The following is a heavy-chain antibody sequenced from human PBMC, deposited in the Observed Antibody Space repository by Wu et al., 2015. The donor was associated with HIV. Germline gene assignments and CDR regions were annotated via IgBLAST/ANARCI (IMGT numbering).Heavy chain of an antibody. V-gene: IGHV1-69*05. Sequence: QVQLVQSGAEVKKPGSSVKVSCKASGGTDSRYVISWVRQAPGQGLEWMGGIVPIFGTPNYAQKFQDRVTITTDESTRTAYMELRSLRSEDSAIYYCVRRRPEWRYFDYWGQGTLVTVSS. CDR2: IVPIFGTP. CDR3: VRRRPEWRYFDY. CDR1: GGTDSRYV. J-gene: IGHJ4*02. D-gene: IGHD2-8*01.